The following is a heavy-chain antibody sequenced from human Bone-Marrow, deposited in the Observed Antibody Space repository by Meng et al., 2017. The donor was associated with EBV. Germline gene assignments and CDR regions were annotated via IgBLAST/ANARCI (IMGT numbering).Heavy chain of an antibody. V-gene: IGHV1-2*06. D-gene: IGHD4/OR15-4a*01. CDR2: INPNSGGT. CDR3: ARAVLAGNWFDP. J-gene: IGHJ5*02. CDR1: GYTFTGYY. Sequence: QGELVQSGDGVKKPGATGNVTCKASGYTFTGYYMHWVRQAPGQGLEWMGRINPNSGGTNYAQKFQGRVTMTRDTSISTAYMELSRLRSDDTAVYYCARAVLAGNWFDPWGQGTLVTVSS.